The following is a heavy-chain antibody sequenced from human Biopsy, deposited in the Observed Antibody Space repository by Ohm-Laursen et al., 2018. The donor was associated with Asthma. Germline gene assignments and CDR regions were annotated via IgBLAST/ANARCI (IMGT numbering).Heavy chain of an antibody. CDR1: GYNFIHFA. V-gene: IGHV1-3*01. J-gene: IGHJ6*02. D-gene: IGHD5-12*01. CDR2: FNPGNGNA. Sequence: AASVKVSCNASGYNFIHFAIHWVRQAPGQRPEWMGWFNPGNGNAKVSEKFQGRVSITRDTSATTAYLEVSSLTSEDTAVYYCARSAETYSGFDSNYYGMDVWGQGTRVTVSS. CDR3: ARSAETYSGFDSNYYGMDV.